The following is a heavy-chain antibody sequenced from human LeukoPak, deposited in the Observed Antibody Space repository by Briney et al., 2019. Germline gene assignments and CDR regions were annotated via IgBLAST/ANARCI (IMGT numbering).Heavy chain of an antibody. CDR2: IYAGGRS. Sequence: SETLSLTCTVSNVSISSGSHYWNWIRQPAGKGLEWIGRIYAGGRSNYNPSLRSRVTISVDTSKNQFSLRLSSVTATDTGEYYCASDHSGWLGLGYWGQGTLVSVSS. CDR1: NVSISSGSHY. J-gene: IGHJ4*02. D-gene: IGHD6-19*01. CDR3: ASDHSGWLGLGY. V-gene: IGHV4-61*02.